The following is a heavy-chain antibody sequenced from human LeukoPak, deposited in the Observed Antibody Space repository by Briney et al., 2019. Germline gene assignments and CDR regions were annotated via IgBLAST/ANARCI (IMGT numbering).Heavy chain of an antibody. V-gene: IGHV4-34*01. CDR3: ARVYYDSSGYDAEDY. D-gene: IGHD3-22*01. CDR1: GGSFSGYY. CDR2: INHSGST. J-gene: IGHJ4*02. Sequence: SETLSLTCAVYGGSFSGYYWSWIRQPPGKGLEWIGEINHSGSTNYNPSLKSRVTISVDTSKNQFSLKLSSVTAADTAVHYCARVYYDSSGYDAEDYWGQGTLVTVSS.